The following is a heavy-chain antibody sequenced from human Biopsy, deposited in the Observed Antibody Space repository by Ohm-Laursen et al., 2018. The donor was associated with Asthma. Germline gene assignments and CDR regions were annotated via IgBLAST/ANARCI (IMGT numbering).Heavy chain of an antibody. J-gene: IGHJ4*02. V-gene: IGHV1-3*04. CDR2: VNTASQDT. D-gene: IGHD1-14*01. Sequence: SVKVSCKASGYTFTSYAMHWVRQAPGQRLEWMGLVNTASQDTVYSQKFQGRVSITRDTSASSAYMELSSLNFADTAVYYCARNAGAGTFDFWGQGTLVTVSS. CDR1: GYTFTSYA. CDR3: ARNAGAGTFDF.